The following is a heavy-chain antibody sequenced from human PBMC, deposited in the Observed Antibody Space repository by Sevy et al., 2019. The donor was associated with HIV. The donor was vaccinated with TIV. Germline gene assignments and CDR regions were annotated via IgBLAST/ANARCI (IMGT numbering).Heavy chain of an antibody. CDR3: ARGSGDY. CDR2: IKQDGSEK. V-gene: IGHV3-7*01. CDR1: GFTFSSYW. J-gene: IGHJ4*02. Sequence: GGSLRLSCAASGFTFSSYWMTWVRQAPGKGLEWVANIKQDGSEKYHVASVKGRFNISRDNAKNSLYLQMNSLRDEDTAVYYCARGSGDYWGQGTLVTVSS.